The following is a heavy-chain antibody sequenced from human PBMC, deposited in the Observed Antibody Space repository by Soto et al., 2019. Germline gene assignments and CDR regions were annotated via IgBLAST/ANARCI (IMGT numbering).Heavy chain of an antibody. CDR3: AREGGSGWPFDY. CDR2: IWYDGSNK. D-gene: IGHD6-19*01. V-gene: IGHV3-33*01. J-gene: IGHJ4*02. CDR1: GFTFSSYG. Sequence: GGSLRLSCAASGFTFSSYGMHWVRQAPGKGLEWVAVIWYDGSNKYYADSVKGRFTISRDNSKNTLYLQMNSLRAEDTAVYYCAREGGSGWPFDYWGQGTLVTVSS.